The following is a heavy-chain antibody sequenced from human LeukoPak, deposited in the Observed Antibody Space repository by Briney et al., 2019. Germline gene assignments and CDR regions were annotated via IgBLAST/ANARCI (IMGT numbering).Heavy chain of an antibody. CDR2: ITNDGSST. V-gene: IGHV3-74*01. CDR1: GLTFSSHW. D-gene: IGHD1-26*01. Sequence: PGGSLRLSCAASGLTFSSHWMHWVRQAPGKGLVWVSRITNDGSSTTYADSVKGRFTISRDNAKNMLYLQVNSLRAEDTAVYYCARDNGSYHDAFDIWGQGTMVAVSS. CDR3: ARDNGSYHDAFDI. J-gene: IGHJ3*02.